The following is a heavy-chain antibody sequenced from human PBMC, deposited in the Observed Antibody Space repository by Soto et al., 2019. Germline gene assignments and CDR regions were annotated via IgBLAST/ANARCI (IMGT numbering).Heavy chain of an antibody. CDR3: ARVVAAAGYNWFDP. CDR2: IYPGDSDT. D-gene: IGHD6-13*01. V-gene: IGHV5-51*01. Sequence: PXESLTISCKGSGYSFTSYWIGLVRQMPGKGLEWMGIIYPGDSDTRYSPSFQGQVTISADKSISTAYLQWSSLKASDTAMYYCARVVAAAGYNWFDPWGQGTLVTVSS. CDR1: GYSFTSYW. J-gene: IGHJ5*02.